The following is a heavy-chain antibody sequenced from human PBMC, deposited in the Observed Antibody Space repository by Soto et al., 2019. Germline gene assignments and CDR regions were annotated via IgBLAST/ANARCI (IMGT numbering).Heavy chain of an antibody. CDR2: INDGGIT. CDR1: GGSFTGYF. Sequence: QAQLQQSGAGLLKPSETLSLTCTVSGGSFTGYFYGWIRQPPGKGLEWIGEINDGGITKYNPSLKSRVTMSADTAKKQFSLRLTSLTVADTAVYYCAPTPRLLVPWGQGSPVFVSS. CDR3: APTPRLLVP. V-gene: IGHV4-34*02. J-gene: IGHJ5*02. D-gene: IGHD2-8*02.